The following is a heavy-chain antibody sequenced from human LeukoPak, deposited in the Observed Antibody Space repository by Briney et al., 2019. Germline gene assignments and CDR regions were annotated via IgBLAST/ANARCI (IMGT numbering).Heavy chain of an antibody. CDR3: ARNQDSSWYYYYMDV. J-gene: IGHJ6*03. CDR2: ITGSGASS. V-gene: IGHV3-23*01. Sequence: GGSLRLSCAASGFTFNNYAMTWVRQAPGKGLEWVTTITGSGASSNSADSVRGRFPITRDNSKITLFLQLNSLRADDTAVYYCARNQDSSWYYYYMDVWGIGTMVTVS. D-gene: IGHD6-13*01. CDR1: GFTFNNYA.